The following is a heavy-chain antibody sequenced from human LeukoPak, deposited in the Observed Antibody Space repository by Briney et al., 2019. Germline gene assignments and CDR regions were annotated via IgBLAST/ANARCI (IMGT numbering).Heavy chain of an antibody. CDR3: ARAAGRRVLVKY. D-gene: IGHD3-10*01. J-gene: IGHJ4*02. Sequence: ASVKVSCTASGYTFTSYDINWVRQATGQGLECMGWMNPNTVNTGYAQKFQGRVTRTTNTSISTAYMELSSLRSVGTAVYYCARAAGRRVLVKYWGQGTLVTVSS. CDR1: GYTFTSYD. V-gene: IGHV1-8*01. CDR2: MNPNTVNT.